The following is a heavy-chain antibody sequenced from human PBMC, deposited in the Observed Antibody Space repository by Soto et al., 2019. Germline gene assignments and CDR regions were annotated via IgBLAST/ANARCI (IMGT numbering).Heavy chain of an antibody. D-gene: IGHD6-13*01. J-gene: IGHJ4*02. V-gene: IGHV3-53*01. CDR3: ASGLIAAAGLTNFDY. Sequence: PGGSLRLSCAASGFTVSSNYMSWVRQAPGKGLECVSVIYSGGNTYYADSVKGRFTISRDNSKNTLYLQMNSLRAEDTAVYYCASGLIAAAGLTNFDYWGQGALVTVSS. CDR1: GFTVSSNY. CDR2: IYSGGNT.